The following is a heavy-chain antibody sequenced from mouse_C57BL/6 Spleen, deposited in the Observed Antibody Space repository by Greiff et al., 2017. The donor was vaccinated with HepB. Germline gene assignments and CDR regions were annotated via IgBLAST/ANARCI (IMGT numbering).Heavy chain of an antibody. D-gene: IGHD1-1*02. CDR1: GYSITSGYY. J-gene: IGHJ2*01. CDR3: ARGFMVYFDY. CDR2: ISYDGSN. V-gene: IGHV3-6*01. Sequence: EVQLLESGPGLVKPSQSLSLTCSVTGYSITSGYYWNWIRQFPGNKLEWMGYISYDGSNNYNPSLKNRISITRDTSKNQFFLKLNSVTTEDTATYYCARGFMVYFDYWGQGTTLTVSS.